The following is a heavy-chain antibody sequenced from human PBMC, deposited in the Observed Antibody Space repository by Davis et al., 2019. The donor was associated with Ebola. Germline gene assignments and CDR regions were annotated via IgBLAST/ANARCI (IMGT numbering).Heavy chain of an antibody. CDR1: SFSIDKYA. V-gene: IGHV3-23*01. Sequence: GESLKTSCTASSFSIDKYAMSWVRQAPGKRQEWVASIGGSGLNAFYTNSVNGRFISSRENSRNTVYLQMSNLSADDTAGYYCARHEGLRSGHFDHWGRGSRVTVSS. CDR3: ARHEGLRSGHFDH. J-gene: IGHJ4*02. D-gene: IGHD1-26*01. CDR2: IGGSGLNA.